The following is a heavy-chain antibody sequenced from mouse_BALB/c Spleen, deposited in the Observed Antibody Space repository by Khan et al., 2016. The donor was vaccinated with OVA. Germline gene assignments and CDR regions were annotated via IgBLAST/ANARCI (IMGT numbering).Heavy chain of an antibody. V-gene: IGHV1-5*01. CDR2: IYPGISDT. Sequence: VQLKESGTVLARPGASVKMSCKASGYGFTSYWIHWVKQRPGQGLEWIGAIYPGISDTRYNQKFKGKAKLTAVTSASTAYMELSSLTNEDSAVYYCTRSYDSYYFDYWGQGTTLTVSS. J-gene: IGHJ2*01. CDR3: TRSYDSYYFDY. CDR1: GYGFTSYW. D-gene: IGHD2-4*01.